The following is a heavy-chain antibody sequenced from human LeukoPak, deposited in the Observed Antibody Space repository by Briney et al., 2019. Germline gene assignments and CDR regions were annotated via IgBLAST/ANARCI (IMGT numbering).Heavy chain of an antibody. Sequence: GGSLRLSCAASGFTVSSNYMSWVRQAPGKGLEWVSVIYSGGSTYYADSVKGRFTISRDNSKNTLYLQMNSLRAEDTAVYYCARGKVGLYYYDSSGYSFDYWGQGTLVTVSS. V-gene: IGHV3-66*01. CDR3: ARGKVGLYYYDSSGYSFDY. CDR2: IYSGGST. CDR1: GFTVSSNY. J-gene: IGHJ4*02. D-gene: IGHD3-22*01.